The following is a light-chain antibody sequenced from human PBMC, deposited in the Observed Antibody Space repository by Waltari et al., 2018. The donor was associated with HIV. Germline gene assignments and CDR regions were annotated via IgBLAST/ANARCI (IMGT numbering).Light chain of an antibody. CDR1: QSIDTY. Sequence: DIQITQSPSSLSASVGDRVTITCRASQSIDTYLNWYQQKPGKAPKLLMYSASSLQSGVPSRFSGSGSGTDFTLTISSLQPEDCATYYCQQSYSTPFTFGLGTRLEIK. CDR3: QQSYSTPFT. J-gene: IGKJ2*01. CDR2: SAS. V-gene: IGKV1-39*01.